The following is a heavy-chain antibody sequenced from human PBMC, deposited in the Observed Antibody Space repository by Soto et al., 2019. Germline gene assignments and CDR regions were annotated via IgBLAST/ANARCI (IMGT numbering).Heavy chain of an antibody. J-gene: IGHJ4*02. D-gene: IGHD3-10*01. V-gene: IGHV1-8*01. CDR1: GYTFTSYD. CDR2: MNPNSGNT. Sequence: GASVKVSCKASGYTFTSYDINWVRQATGQGLEWMGWMNPNSGNTGYAQKFQGRVTMTRNTSISTAYMELSSLRSEDTAVYYCARVRMVRGVIIPYYFDYWGQGTLVTVSS. CDR3: ARVRMVRGVIIPYYFDY.